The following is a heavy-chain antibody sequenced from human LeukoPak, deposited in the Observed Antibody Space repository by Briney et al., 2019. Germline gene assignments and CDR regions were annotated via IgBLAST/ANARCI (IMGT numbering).Heavy chain of an antibody. Sequence: GASVKVSCKASGYTFTGYYIHWVRQAPGQGLEWMGWINPHSGGTNYAQKFQGRVTMTRDTSISTAYMELSRLRSDDTAVYYCARDPDIGSGGDYWGQGTLVTVSS. CDR3: ARDPDIGSGGDY. J-gene: IGHJ4*02. CDR2: INPHSGGT. V-gene: IGHV1-2*02. CDR1: GYTFTGYY. D-gene: IGHD2-15*01.